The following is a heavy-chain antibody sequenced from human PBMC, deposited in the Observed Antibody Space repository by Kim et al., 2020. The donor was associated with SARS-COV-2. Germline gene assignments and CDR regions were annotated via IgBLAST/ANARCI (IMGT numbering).Heavy chain of an antibody. J-gene: IGHJ3*02. Sequence: GGSLRLSCAASGFTYDDYTMHCVRQAPGKGLEWVSLISWDGGSTYYADSVKGRFTISRDNSKNSLYLQMTSLRTEDTALYYCAKDAYSSSWGAFDIWGQG. CDR1: GFTYDDYT. CDR2: ISWDGGST. V-gene: IGHV3-43*01. CDR3: AKDAYSSSWGAFDI. D-gene: IGHD6-13*01.